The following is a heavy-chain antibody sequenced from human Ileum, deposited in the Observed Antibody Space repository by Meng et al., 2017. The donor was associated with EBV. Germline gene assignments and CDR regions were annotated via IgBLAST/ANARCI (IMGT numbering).Heavy chain of an antibody. J-gene: IGHJ4*02. CDR3: ARENSGGFSGCDY. V-gene: IGHV3-11*01. Sequence: GQRVESGGGLVKPGGSLRLSCAASGFTFSDYYMSWISQAPGKGLEWLSYITSSGHAVEYADSVKGRFTISRDNAKNSLYLQMNSLRAEDTAVYYCARENSGGFSGCDYWGQGTLVTVSS. CDR1: GFTFSDYY. D-gene: IGHD5-12*01. CDR2: ITSSGHAV.